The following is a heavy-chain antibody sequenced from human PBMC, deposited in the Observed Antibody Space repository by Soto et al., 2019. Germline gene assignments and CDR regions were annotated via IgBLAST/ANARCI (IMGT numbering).Heavy chain of an antibody. D-gene: IGHD6-19*01. CDR1: GYTFTSYG. J-gene: IGHJ4*02. CDR3: ARDQDPYSSGWYGGDY. Sequence: ASVKVSCKASGYTFTSYGISWVRQAPGQGLEWMGWISAYNGNTNYAQKLQGRVTMTTDTSTSTAYMELRSLRSDDTAVYYCARDQDPYSSGWYGGDYWGQGTLVTVSS. CDR2: ISAYNGNT. V-gene: IGHV1-18*01.